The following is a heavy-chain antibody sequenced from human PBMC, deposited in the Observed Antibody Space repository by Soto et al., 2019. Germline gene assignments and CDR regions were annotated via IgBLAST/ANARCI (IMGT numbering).Heavy chain of an antibody. CDR3: ARVMNEIVVVPAALIDY. D-gene: IGHD2-2*01. CDR1: GGSISSGDYY. CDR2: IYYSGST. Sequence: SETLSLTCTVSGGSISSGDYYWSWIRQPPGKGLEWIGYIYYSGSTYYNPSLKSRVTISVDTSKNQFSLKLSSVTAADTAVYYCARVMNEIVVVPAALIDYWGQGTLVTVSS. V-gene: IGHV4-30-4*01. J-gene: IGHJ4*02.